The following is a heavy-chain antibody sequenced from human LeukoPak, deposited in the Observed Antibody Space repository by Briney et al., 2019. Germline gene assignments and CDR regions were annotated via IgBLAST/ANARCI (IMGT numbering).Heavy chain of an antibody. CDR2: IYPGDSDI. CDR3: ARLQSLATVAFFFDS. CDR1: GYSFSNYW. D-gene: IGHD4-11*01. J-gene: IGHJ4*02. V-gene: IGHV5-51*01. Sequence: GGSLKISCQASGYSFSNYWIGWVRQLPDKGLKWMAIIYPGDSDIRYSPSSQGRVTISADKSINTAYLQWSSLKASDTAIYYCARLQSLATVAFFFDSWGQGTLVTVSS.